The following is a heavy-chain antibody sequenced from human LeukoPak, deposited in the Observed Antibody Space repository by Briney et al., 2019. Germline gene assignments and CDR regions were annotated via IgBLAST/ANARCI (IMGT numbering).Heavy chain of an antibody. J-gene: IGHJ4*02. CDR3: ARSGSRGGLDF. V-gene: IGHV1-69*05. D-gene: IGHD3-10*01. CDR2: IIPIFGTP. CDR1: GGTFSSYA. Sequence: ASVKVSCKASGGTFSSYAISWLRQAPGQGLEWMGGIIPIFGTPNYAQKFQGRVTVTTDESTSTAFMELSSLRSEDTAVYYCARSGSRGGLDFWGQGTLVTVSS.